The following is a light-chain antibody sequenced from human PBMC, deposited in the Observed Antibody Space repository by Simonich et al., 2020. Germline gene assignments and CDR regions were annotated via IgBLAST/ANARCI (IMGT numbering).Light chain of an antibody. CDR2: WTS. V-gene: IGKV4-1*01. CDR1: QSVLYSSNTKNY. Sequence: DIVMTKSPDSLAVSLGERATINCKSSQSVLYSSNTKNYLAWYQQKPGQPPKLLIYWTSTRESGVPDRFSGSGSWTDFTLTISSLQAEDVAVYYCQQYYSTPYTFGQGTKLEIK. CDR3: QQYYSTPYT. J-gene: IGKJ2*01.